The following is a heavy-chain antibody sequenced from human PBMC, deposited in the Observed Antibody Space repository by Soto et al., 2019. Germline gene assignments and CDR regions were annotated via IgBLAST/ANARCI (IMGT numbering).Heavy chain of an antibody. V-gene: IGHV3-23*01. CDR1: GFTFSSYG. CDR3: AKNIPSSSGFDY. D-gene: IGHD6-6*01. Sequence: PGGSLRLSCAASGFTFSSYGMHWVRQAPGKGLEWVAGISGGGDATRYADSVKGRFTISRDNAESMVYLDMYSLILDDTAIYYCAKNIPSSSGFDYWGQGTPVTVSS. CDR2: ISGGGDAT. J-gene: IGHJ4*02.